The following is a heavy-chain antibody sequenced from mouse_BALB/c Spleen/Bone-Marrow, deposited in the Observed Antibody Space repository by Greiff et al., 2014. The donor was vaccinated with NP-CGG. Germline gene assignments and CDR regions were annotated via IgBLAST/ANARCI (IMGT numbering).Heavy chain of an antibody. CDR3: ASTGAGAMDY. V-gene: IGHV2-9*02. D-gene: IGHD4-1*02. J-gene: IGHJ4*01. Sequence: QVQLQQPGPGLVAPSQSLSITCTVSGFSLTNYGIHWVRQPPGKGLEWLGVIWAGGSKNYNSALMSRLSITKDNSKSQVFLKMNSLQTDDTAMYYCASTGAGAMDYWGQGTSVTVSS. CDR2: IWAGGSK. CDR1: GFSLTNYG.